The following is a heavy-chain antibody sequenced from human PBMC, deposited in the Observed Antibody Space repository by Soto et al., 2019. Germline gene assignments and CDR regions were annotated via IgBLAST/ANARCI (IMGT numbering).Heavy chain of an antibody. CDR1: GYTFTSYA. J-gene: IGHJ6*02. V-gene: IGHV1-3*01. D-gene: IGHD6-6*01. CDR2: ISAGNGNT. Sequence: ASVKVSCKASGYTFTSYAMHWVRQAPGQRLEWMGWISAGNGNTKYSQKFQGRVTITRDTSASTAYMELSSLRSEDTAVYYCVRPSSSRTYYYYGMDVWGQGTTVTVSS. CDR3: VRPSSSRTYYYYGMDV.